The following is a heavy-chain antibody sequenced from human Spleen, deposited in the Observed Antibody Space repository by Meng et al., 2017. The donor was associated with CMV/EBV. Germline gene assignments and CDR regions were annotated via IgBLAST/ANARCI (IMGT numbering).Heavy chain of an antibody. J-gene: IGHJ6*02. CDR3: AKPVVVVPAAVRYYYYAMDV. CDR1: GGTFSSYA. V-gene: IGHV1-69*05. CDR2: IIPILGIT. D-gene: IGHD2-2*01. Sequence: SVKVSCKASGGTFSSYAISWVRQAPGQGLEWMGGIIPILGITNYVQKFQGRVTITTDESTSTAYMELRSLRSEDTAVYYCAKPVVVVPAAVRYYYYAMDVWGQGTTVTVSS.